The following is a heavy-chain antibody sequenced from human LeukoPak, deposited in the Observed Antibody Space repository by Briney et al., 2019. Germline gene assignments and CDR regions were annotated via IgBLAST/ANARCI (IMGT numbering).Heavy chain of an antibody. J-gene: IGHJ4*02. CDR3: ARRNAGTGWSFDL. D-gene: IGHD1-1*01. V-gene: IGHV3-7*01. Sequence: GGSLRLSCEGSRFTFSNYWVGWVRQAPGKGLEWVANIKDDGSQKNYIDSVKGRFTVSRHNAKASVFLQMNSLNLEDSGVYFCARRNAGTGWSFDLWGQGTLVTVSS. CDR2: IKDDGSQK. CDR1: RFTFSNYW.